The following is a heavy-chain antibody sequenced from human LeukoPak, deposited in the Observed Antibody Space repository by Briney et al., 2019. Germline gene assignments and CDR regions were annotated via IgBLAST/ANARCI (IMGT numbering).Heavy chain of an antibody. CDR1: GGSISNFY. V-gene: IGHV4-4*07. Sequence: SETLSLTCTVSGGSISNFYWSWIRQPAGKGLEWIGRIYTSESIIYNPSLKSRVTMSVDTSKNQFSLKLRFVTAADTAVYYCARGYRSGGSCYSSPGFWGQGALVTVSS. D-gene: IGHD2-15*01. J-gene: IGHJ4*02. CDR2: IYTSESI. CDR3: ARGYRSGGSCYSSPGF.